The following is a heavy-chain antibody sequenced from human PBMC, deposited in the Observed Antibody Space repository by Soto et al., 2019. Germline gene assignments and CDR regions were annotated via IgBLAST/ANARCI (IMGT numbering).Heavy chain of an antibody. CDR3: TTADCSSTSCYSRGYYYYYGMDV. V-gene: IGHV3-15*07. J-gene: IGHJ6*02. CDR2: IKSKTDGGTT. Sequence: GGSLRLSCAASGFTFSNAWMNWVRQAPGKGLEWVGRIKSKTDGGTTDYAAPVKGRFTISRDDSKNTLYLQMNSLKTEDTAVYYCTTADCSSTSCYSRGYYYYYGMDVWGQGTTVTVSS. D-gene: IGHD2-2*01. CDR1: GFTFSNAW.